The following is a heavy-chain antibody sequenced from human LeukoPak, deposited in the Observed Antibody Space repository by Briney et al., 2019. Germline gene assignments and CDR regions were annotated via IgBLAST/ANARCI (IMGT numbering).Heavy chain of an antibody. CDR2: ISDSGGRT. CDR1: GFTFNNYA. J-gene: IGHJ6*03. Sequence: GGSLRLSCAASGFTFNNYAMTWVRQAPGKGLEWVSAISDSGGRTYYADSVKGRFTISRDNSKNTLYLQMNSLRAEDTAVYYCAREGPRGLTHYYYYMDVWGKGTTVTVFS. D-gene: IGHD3-16*01. CDR3: AREGPRGLTHYYYYMDV. V-gene: IGHV3-23*01.